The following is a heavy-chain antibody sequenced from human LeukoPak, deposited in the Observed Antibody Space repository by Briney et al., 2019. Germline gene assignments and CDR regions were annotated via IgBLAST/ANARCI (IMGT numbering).Heavy chain of an antibody. CDR3: AKRLRTDSSIWNYYGMDV. V-gene: IGHV3-23*01. Sequence: GGSLRLSCAASGFTFSSYSMNWVRQTPGKGLEWVSVISGSGDATNYADSVKGRFTISRDNSKNILYLQMNSLRADDTAVYYCAKRLRTDSSIWNYYGMDVWGQGTTVSVSS. J-gene: IGHJ6*02. CDR1: GFTFSSYS. CDR2: ISGSGDAT. D-gene: IGHD4-11*01.